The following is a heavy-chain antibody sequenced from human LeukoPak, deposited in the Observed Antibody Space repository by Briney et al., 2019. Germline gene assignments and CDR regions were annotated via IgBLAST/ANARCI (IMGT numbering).Heavy chain of an antibody. J-gene: IGHJ6*02. V-gene: IGHV1-2*02. CDR3: ARGDYDFWSGPNGMDV. CDR2: INPSSGGT. Sequence: ASVKVSCKASGYTFTGYYMHWVRQAPGQGLEWMGWINPSSGGTNYAQKFQGRVTMTRDTSISTAYMELSRLRSDDTAVYYCARGDYDFWSGPNGMDVWGQGTTVTVSS. D-gene: IGHD3-3*01. CDR1: GYTFTGYY.